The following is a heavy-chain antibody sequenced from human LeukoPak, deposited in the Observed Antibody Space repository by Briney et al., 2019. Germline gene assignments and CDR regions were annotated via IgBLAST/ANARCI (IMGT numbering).Heavy chain of an antibody. CDR2: IYYSGDT. CDR1: GDSISSGSYY. V-gene: IGHV4-39*01. D-gene: IGHD3-10*01. Sequence: SETLSLTCTVSGDSISSGSYYWGWIRQPPGEGLEWIGSIYYSGDTYYNPSLESRVTISVDTSKNQFSLKLSSVTAADTAVYYCTRVLWFGESKKGYSYYMDVWGKGTTVTVSS. CDR3: TRVLWFGESKKGYSYYMDV. J-gene: IGHJ6*03.